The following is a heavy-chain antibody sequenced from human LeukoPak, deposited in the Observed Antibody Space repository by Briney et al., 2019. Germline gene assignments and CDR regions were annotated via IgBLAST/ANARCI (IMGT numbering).Heavy chain of an antibody. V-gene: IGHV1-2*06. CDR2: INPNSGGT. CDR1: GYTFTGYY. D-gene: IGHD3-10*01. Sequence: GASVKVSCKASGYTFTGYYMHWVRQAPGQGLEWMGRINPNSGGTNYAQKFQGRVTMTRDTSISTAYMELSRLRSDDTAVYYCARGQYYYGSGSYVYWGQGTLVTVSS. CDR3: ARGQYYYGSGSYVY. J-gene: IGHJ4*02.